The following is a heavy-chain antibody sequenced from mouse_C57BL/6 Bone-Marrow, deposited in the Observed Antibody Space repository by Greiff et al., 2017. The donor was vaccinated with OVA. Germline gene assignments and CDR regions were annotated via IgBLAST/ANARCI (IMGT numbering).Heavy chain of an antibody. V-gene: IGHV1-72*01. CDR3: AKDYDGLCLGFAY. Sequence: QVHVKQPGAELVKPGASVKLSCKASGYTFTSYWMHWVKQRPGRGLEWIGRIDPNSGGTKYNEKFKSKATLTVDKPSSTAYMQLSSLTSEDSAVYYCAKDYDGLCLGFAYWGQGTLVTVSA. J-gene: IGHJ3*01. CDR2: IDPNSGGT. D-gene: IGHD2-4*01. CDR1: GYTFTSYW.